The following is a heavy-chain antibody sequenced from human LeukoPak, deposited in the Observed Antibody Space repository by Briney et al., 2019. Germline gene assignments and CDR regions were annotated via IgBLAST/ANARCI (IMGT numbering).Heavy chain of an antibody. Sequence: GGSLRLSCAASGFTFSSYWMHWVRQAPGKGLVWVSRINSDGSSTSYADSVKGRFTISRDNAKNTLYLQMNSLRAEDTAVYYCAKDGSYGDFDYWGQGTLVTVSS. J-gene: IGHJ4*02. V-gene: IGHV3-74*01. CDR1: GFTFSSYW. CDR2: INSDGSST. D-gene: IGHD1-26*01. CDR3: AKDGSYGDFDY.